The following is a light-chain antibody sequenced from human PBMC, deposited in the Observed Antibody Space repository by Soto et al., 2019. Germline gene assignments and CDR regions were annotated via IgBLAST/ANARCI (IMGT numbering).Light chain of an antibody. CDR3: QKYNSAPRT. CDR1: QDIYNY. CDR2: AAS. V-gene: IGKV1-27*01. Sequence: DIQMTQSPSSLSASVGDRVTITCRASQDIYNYLAWYQQKPGKVPKLLIYAASTLQSGVPSRFSGSGSGTDFTLTISSLQPEDVATYYCQKYNSAPRTFGQGTKVEIK. J-gene: IGKJ1*01.